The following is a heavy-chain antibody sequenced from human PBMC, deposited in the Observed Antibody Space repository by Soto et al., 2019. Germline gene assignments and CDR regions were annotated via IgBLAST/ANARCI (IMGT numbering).Heavy chain of an antibody. CDR3: ARYDSSGYYWPYYYYGMDV. CDR1: GGTFSTYS. Sequence: GSLRLCWAAAGGTFSTYSRNWVRQAPGKGLEWVSSISSSSSYIYYADSVKGRFTISRDNAKNSLYLQMNSLRAEDTAVCYCARYDSSGYYWPYYYYGMDVWGQGTTVTVSS. D-gene: IGHD3-22*01. J-gene: IGHJ6*02. V-gene: IGHV3-21*01. CDR2: ISSSSSYI.